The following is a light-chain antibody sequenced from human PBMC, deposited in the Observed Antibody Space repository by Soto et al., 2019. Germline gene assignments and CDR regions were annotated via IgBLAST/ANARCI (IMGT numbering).Light chain of an antibody. CDR2: GAS. J-gene: IGKJ1*01. CDR1: QNINNN. Sequence: VSQNINNNLAWYQQKXGQAPRLLIYGASXRANGMPDRFSGSGSGTDFTLTISRLETEDFAVYYCQQYCSSPWTYCERTKPDIK. V-gene: IGKV3-20*01. CDR3: QQYCSSPWT.